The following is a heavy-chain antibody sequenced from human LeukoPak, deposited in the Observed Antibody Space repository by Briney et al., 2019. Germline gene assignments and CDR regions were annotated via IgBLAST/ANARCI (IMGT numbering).Heavy chain of an antibody. V-gene: IGHV1-46*01. CDR2: INPSGGST. D-gene: IGHD3-10*01. CDR1: GYTFTSYY. CDR3: ARDGGYYYGSGTFVGV. J-gene: IGHJ4*02. Sequence: ASVKVSCKASGYTFTSYYMHWVRQAPGQGLEWMGIINPSGGSTSYAQKFQGRVTMSTDTSTSTAYMELRSLRSDDTAVYYCARDGGYYYGSGTFVGVWGQGTLVTVSS.